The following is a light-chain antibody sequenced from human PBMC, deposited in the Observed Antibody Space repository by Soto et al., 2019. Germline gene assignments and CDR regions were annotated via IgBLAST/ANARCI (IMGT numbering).Light chain of an antibody. CDR1: QSVSNTY. V-gene: IGKV3-20*01. J-gene: IGKJ3*01. CDR2: DAS. Sequence: DIVLTQYPGTLSLSPGERATLSCRASQSVSNTYLAWYQQKPGKAPRLLIYDASSRATGIPDRFSGSGSGTDFTLTISRLEPEDFAVYDCQQYGRSPGLFTFGPGTKVDIK. CDR3: QQYGRSPGLFT.